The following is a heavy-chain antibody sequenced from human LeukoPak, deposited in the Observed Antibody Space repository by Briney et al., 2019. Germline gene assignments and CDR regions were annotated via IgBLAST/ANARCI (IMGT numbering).Heavy chain of an antibody. Sequence: PGGSLRLSCAASGFTFSSYAMSWVRQAPGKGLEWVSAISGSGGSTYYADSVKGRFTISRDNSKNTLYLQMNSLRAEDTAVYHCAKDMVVVVAATSFDYWGQGTLVTVSS. D-gene: IGHD2-15*01. J-gene: IGHJ4*02. CDR2: ISGSGGST. CDR1: GFTFSSYA. V-gene: IGHV3-23*01. CDR3: AKDMVVVVAATSFDY.